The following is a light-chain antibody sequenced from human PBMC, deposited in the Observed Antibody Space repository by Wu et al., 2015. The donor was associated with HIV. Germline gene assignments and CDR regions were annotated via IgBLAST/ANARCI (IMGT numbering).Light chain of an antibody. CDR1: QSVNIN. V-gene: IGKV3-15*01. CDR3: QQYNNWPVT. CDR2: GAS. Sequence: IVLTQSPGTLSLSPGERATLSCRASQSVNINFLAWYQQKPGQAPRLLIYGASTRATGIPARFSGSGSGTEFTLTISSMQSEDFAVYYCQQYNNWPVTFGGGTKVEIK. J-gene: IGKJ4*01.